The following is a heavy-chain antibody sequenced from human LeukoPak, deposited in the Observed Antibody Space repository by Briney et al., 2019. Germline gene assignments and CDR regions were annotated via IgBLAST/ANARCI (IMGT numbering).Heavy chain of an antibody. V-gene: IGHV1-69*06. CDR3: ARDHELRYFDWLGAIDY. J-gene: IGHJ4*02. D-gene: IGHD3-9*01. CDR1: GYTFTGYY. Sequence: SVKVSCKASGYTFTGYYMHWVRHAPGQGLEWMGGIIPIFGTATYAQKFQGRVTITADKSTSTAYMELSRLRSDDTAVYYCARDHELRYFDWLGAIDYWGQGPLVTVSS. CDR2: IIPIFGTA.